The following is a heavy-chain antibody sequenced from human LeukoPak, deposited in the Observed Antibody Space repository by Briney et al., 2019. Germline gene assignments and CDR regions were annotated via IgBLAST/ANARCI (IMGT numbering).Heavy chain of an antibody. J-gene: IGHJ3*02. V-gene: IGHV1-18*01. Sequence: ASVKVSCKASGYTFTSYGINWVRQAPGQGLEWMGWISAYNGDTNYAQKLQGRVTMTTDTSTSTAYMELRSLRSDDTAVYYCARARHYYDSSGRRIDAFDIWGQGTMVTVSS. CDR3: ARARHYYDSSGRRIDAFDI. CDR1: GYTFTSYG. D-gene: IGHD3-22*01. CDR2: ISAYNGDT.